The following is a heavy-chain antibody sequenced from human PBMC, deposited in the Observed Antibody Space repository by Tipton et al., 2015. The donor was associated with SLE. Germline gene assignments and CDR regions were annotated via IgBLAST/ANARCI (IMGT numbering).Heavy chain of an antibody. CDR1: GGSIGIGGYS. CDR2: VFYSGRT. J-gene: IGHJ5*02. D-gene: IGHD4-17*01. Sequence: TLSLTCAVSGGSIGIGGYSWSWLRQHPGRGLEWIGYVFYSGRTYYNPSLKSRVTISVDTSKNQFSLRMTSVTAADTAVYYCARERITTMTTGWFDPWGQGSLVTVSS. CDR3: ARERITTMTTGWFDP. V-gene: IGHV4-31*11.